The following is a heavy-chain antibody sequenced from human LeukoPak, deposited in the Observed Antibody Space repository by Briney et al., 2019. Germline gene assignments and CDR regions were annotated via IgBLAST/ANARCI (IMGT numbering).Heavy chain of an antibody. CDR3: ARAGGRDGYNSPFDY. CDR1: GGTFSSYA. D-gene: IGHD5-24*01. J-gene: IGHJ4*02. V-gene: IGHV1-69*05. CDR2: IIPIFGTA. Sequence: SVKVSCKASGGTFSSYAISWVRQAPGQGLEWMGRIIPIFGTANYAQKFRGRVTITTDESTSTAYMELSSLRSEDTAVYYCARAGGRDGYNSPFDYWGQGTLVTVSS.